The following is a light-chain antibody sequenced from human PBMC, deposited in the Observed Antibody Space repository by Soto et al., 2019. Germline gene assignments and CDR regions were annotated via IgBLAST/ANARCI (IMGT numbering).Light chain of an antibody. CDR3: QQYNSYSGYT. CDR1: QSISSW. V-gene: IGKV1-5*01. J-gene: IGKJ2*01. CDR2: DAS. Sequence: DIQMTQSPSTLSASVGDRVTITCRASQSISSWLDWYQQKPGKAPKLLIYDASSLESGVPSRFSGSGSGTEFSLPISSLQPDDFATYYCQQYNSYSGYTFGQGTKLEIK.